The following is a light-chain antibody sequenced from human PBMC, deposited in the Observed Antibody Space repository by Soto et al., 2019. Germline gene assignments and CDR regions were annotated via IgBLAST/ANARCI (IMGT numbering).Light chain of an antibody. CDR1: GTDVGQYNY. J-gene: IGLJ1*01. CDR3: SSYGGSNNYV. CDR2: HVS. V-gene: IGLV2-8*01. Sequence: QSALTQPPSASGSPGQSVTISCTGAGTDVGQYNYVSWYQQHPGKAPKLLIHHVSRRPSGVPARFSGSKSGNTASLTVSGLQTEDEADYYCSSYGGSNNYVFGTGTKLTVL.